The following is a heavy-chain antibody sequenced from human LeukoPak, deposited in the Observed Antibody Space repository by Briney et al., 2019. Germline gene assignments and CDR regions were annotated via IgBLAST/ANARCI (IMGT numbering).Heavy chain of an antibody. CDR3: ARLGMGGFRYGDEFDY. Sequence: PSETLSLTCTVSGGSISSSSYYWGWIRQPPGKGLEWIGSTYYSGTTYYNPSLKSRVTISVDTSKNHFSLKLNSVTAADTAVYYCARLGMGGFRYGDEFDYWGQGTLVTVSS. CDR1: GGSISSSSYY. D-gene: IGHD5-18*01. J-gene: IGHJ4*02. CDR2: TYYSGTT. V-gene: IGHV4-39*02.